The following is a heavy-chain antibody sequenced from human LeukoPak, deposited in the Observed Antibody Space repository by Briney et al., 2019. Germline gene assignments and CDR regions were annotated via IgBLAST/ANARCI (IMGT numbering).Heavy chain of an antibody. CDR1: GYSISSGYY. CDR3: ARENYDFETFDP. J-gene: IGHJ5*02. D-gene: IGHD3-3*01. V-gene: IGHV4-38-2*02. Sequence: PSETLSLTCAVSGYSISSGYYWGWIRQPPGKGLEWIGSIYHSGSTYYNPSLKSRVTISVDTSKNQFSLKLSSVTAADTAVYYCARENYDFETFDPWGQGTLVTVSS. CDR2: IYHSGST.